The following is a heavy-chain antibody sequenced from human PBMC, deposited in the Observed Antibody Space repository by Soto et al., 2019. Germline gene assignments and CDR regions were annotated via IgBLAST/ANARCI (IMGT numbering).Heavy chain of an antibody. V-gene: IGHV3-23*01. J-gene: IGHJ4*02. CDR2: ISGSGGST. CDR1: GFTFSSYA. D-gene: IGHD6-19*01. Sequence: EVQLLESGGGLVQPGGSLRLSCAASGFTFSSYAMSWVRQAPGKGLEWVSAISGSGGSTYYADSVKGRFTISSDNSKSTLYLQMNSLRAEATAVYYCAKESEAGKGGRFIDYWGQGTLVTVSS. CDR3: AKESEAGKGGRFIDY.